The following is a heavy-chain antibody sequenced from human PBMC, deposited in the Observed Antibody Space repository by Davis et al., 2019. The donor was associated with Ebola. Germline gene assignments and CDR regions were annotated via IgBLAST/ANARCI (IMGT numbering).Heavy chain of an antibody. J-gene: IGHJ3*02. Sequence: GESLKISCKDSGNSFSTHWIGWVRQMPGKGLEWMGVIYTGYSDTRYSPSFRGQVTISADKSTQTAFLVWTSLKASDTAMYYCASLRRTITGMDDAFDIWGQGTMVTVSS. V-gene: IGHV5-51*01. CDR2: IYTGYSDT. CDR1: GNSFSTHW. D-gene: IGHD2-8*02. CDR3: ASLRRTITGMDDAFDI.